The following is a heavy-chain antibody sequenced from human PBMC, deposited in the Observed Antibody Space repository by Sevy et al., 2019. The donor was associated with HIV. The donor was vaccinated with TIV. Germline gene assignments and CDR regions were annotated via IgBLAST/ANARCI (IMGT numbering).Heavy chain of an antibody. CDR3: AGFGSSSPPLYYYYGMDV. J-gene: IGHJ6*02. Sequence: ASVKVSCKASGYTFTGYYMHWVRQAPGQGLEWMGRINPNSGGTNYAQKFQGRVTMTRDTSISTAYMELGRRRSDDTAVYYCAGFGSSSPPLYYYYGMDVWGQGTTVTVSS. CDR2: INPNSGGT. V-gene: IGHV1-2*06. CDR1: GYTFTGYY. D-gene: IGHD6-6*01.